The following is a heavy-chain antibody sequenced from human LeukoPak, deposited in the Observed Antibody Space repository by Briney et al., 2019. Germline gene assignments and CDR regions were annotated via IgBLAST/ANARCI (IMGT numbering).Heavy chain of an antibody. CDR2: TYHSGST. V-gene: IGHV4-4*02. D-gene: IGHD3-10*01. Sequence: SQTLSLTCAVSGGSISSSNSRSWVRQPPGEGLEWIGETYHSGSTNYNPSLKSRVTISVDKSKIQFSLKLSSVTAADTAVYYCAREARTSMGFGECWFDPWGQGTLVTVSS. J-gene: IGHJ5*02. CDR3: AREARTSMGFGECWFDP. CDR1: GGSISSSNS.